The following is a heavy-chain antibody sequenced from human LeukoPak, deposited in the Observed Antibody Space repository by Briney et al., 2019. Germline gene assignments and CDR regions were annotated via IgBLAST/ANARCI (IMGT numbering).Heavy chain of an antibody. V-gene: IGHV3-48*01. D-gene: IGHD3-3*01. CDR2: ISSGSTTI. CDR1: GFTFSSYT. Sequence: PGGSLRLSCAASGFTFSSYTMNWVRQAPGKGLEWVSYISSGSTTIYYADSAKGRFTISRDNAKNSLYLQMNSLRAEDTAVYYCARVTAAIWSGPHDAFDIWGQGTMVTVSS. J-gene: IGHJ3*02. CDR3: ARVTAAIWSGPHDAFDI.